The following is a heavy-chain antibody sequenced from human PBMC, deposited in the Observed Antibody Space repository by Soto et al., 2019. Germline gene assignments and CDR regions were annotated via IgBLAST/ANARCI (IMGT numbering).Heavy chain of an antibody. CDR3: ARDLPQWQQYLVHAY. D-gene: IGHD2-2*01. CDR1: GYTFTNYG. Sequence: ASVKVSCKASGYTFTNYGLSWVRQAPGQGLEWMGRISAYNGNTNYAQKFQGRVTMTTDTSTSTAYIELGSLRSDDTAVYYCARDLPQWQQYLVHAYWGQGTLVTVSS. V-gene: IGHV1-18*01. J-gene: IGHJ4*02. CDR2: ISAYNGNT.